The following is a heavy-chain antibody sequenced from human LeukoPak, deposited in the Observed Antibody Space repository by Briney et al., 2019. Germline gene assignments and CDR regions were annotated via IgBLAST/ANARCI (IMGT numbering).Heavy chain of an antibody. V-gene: IGHV4-59*08. CDR2: IFYSGST. CDR3: ARGVCTSSSCYAGDYGIDV. J-gene: IGHJ6*02. CDR1: GGSISSYY. D-gene: IGHD2-2*01. Sequence: PSETLSVTCTVSGGSISSYYCSWIRQPPGKGLEYIGYIFYSGSTNYNPSLKSRVTMSLDTSKSQFSLKLSSVTAADTAVYYCARGVCTSSSCYAGDYGIDVWGQGTTVTVSS.